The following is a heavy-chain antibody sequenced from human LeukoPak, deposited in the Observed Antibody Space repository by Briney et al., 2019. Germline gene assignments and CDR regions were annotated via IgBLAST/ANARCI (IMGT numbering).Heavy chain of an antibody. Sequence: SETLSLTCTVSGGSISSSSYYWGWIRQPPGKGLEWIGYIYYSGSTNYNPSLKSRVTISVDTSKNQFSLKLSSVTAADTAVYYCASLLGGGEYYYDSSGYYPKGAFDIWGQGTMVTVSS. D-gene: IGHD3-22*01. V-gene: IGHV4-61*05. CDR3: ASLLGGGEYYYDSSGYYPKGAFDI. J-gene: IGHJ3*02. CDR2: IYYSGST. CDR1: GGSISSSSYY.